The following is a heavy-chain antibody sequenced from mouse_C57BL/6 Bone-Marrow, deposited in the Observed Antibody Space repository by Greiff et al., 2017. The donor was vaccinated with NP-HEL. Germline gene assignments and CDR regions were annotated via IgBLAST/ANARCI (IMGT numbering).Heavy chain of an antibody. CDR2: INPNNGGT. CDR3: ARTGDDYDSFAY. J-gene: IGHJ3*01. D-gene: IGHD2-4*01. V-gene: IGHV1-26*01. Sequence: EVQLQQSGPELVKPGASVKISCKASGYTFTDYYMNWVKQSPGKSLEWIGDINPNNGGTSYNQKFKGKATLTVDKSSSTAYMELRSLTSEDSAVYYCARTGDDYDSFAYWGQGTLVTVSA. CDR1: GYTFTDYY.